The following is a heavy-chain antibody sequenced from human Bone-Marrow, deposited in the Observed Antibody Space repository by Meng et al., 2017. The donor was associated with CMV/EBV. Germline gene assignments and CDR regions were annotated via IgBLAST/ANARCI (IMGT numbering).Heavy chain of an antibody. V-gene: IGHV2-5*01. D-gene: IGHD6-13*01. CDR2: IYWNDDK. J-gene: IGHJ4*02. Sequence: SLSTSRVSLGWTRQPPCKALECLALIYWNDDKRYSPSLKSRLTITKDTSKNQVVLTMTNMDPVDTATYYCAHSLEYSSSWYGPYFDYWGQGTLVTVSS. CDR3: AHSLEYSSSWYGPYFDY. CDR1: SLSTSRVS.